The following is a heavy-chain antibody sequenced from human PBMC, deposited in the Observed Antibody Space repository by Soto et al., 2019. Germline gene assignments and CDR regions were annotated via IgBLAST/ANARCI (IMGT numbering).Heavy chain of an antibody. CDR1: GASISSSSSN. D-gene: IGHD6-13*01. Sequence: SETLSLTCTVSGASISSSSSNWGWIRQPPGKGLEWIGTFYSGSAYYNPSLKSRVTISVDTSKNHFSLKFNSLTAADTAVYYCASGTLSTIAAPDSWGPGTLVTVSS. J-gene: IGHJ4*02. CDR3: ASGTLSTIAAPDS. V-gene: IGHV4-39*07. CDR2: FYSGSA.